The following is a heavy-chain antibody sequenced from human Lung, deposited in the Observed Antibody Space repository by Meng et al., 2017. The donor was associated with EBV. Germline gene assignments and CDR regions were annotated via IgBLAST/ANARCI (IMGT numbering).Heavy chain of an antibody. D-gene: IGHD5-18*01. CDR1: MGSISKYTFS. V-gene: IGHV4-30-2*01. CDR2: VYRSGST. Sequence: SGPVLVEPSHTLSLTCAVFMGSISKYTFSWNVFRQRSGKGLEWIGFVYRSGSTYYNPSLKSRVIISVDRSNNQFSLELNSVSAADTAVYYCARAKWGHSYGSEALYFDHWGPGTLVTVSS. J-gene: IGHJ4*02. CDR3: ARAKWGHSYGSEALYFDH.